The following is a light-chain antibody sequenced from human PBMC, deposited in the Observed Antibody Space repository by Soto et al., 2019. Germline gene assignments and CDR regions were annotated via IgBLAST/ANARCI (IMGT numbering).Light chain of an antibody. CDR2: RAS. V-gene: IGKV3-15*01. CDR1: QSVGSL. Sequence: EIVLTQSPATLSVSPGERATLSCRASQSVGSLLAWYQQKPGQAPRLLIYRASSRATGISGSFSGSGSGTEFTLTITSLQSEDFAVYYCQQYNKWPPITFGQGTRLEIK. CDR3: QQYNKWPPIT. J-gene: IGKJ5*01.